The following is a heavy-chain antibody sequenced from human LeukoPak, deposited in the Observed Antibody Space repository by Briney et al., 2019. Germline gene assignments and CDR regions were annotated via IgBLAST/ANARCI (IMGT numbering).Heavy chain of an antibody. CDR3: ARGLGDYNWFDP. Sequence: SQTLFLTCAVSGGSISSGGYSWSWIRQPPGKGLEWIGYIYHSGSTYYNPSLKSRVTISVDRSKNQFSLKLSSVTAADTAVYYCARGLGDYNWFDPWGQGTLVTVSS. CDR2: IYHSGST. J-gene: IGHJ5*02. CDR1: GGSISSGGYS. V-gene: IGHV4-30-2*01. D-gene: IGHD3-10*01.